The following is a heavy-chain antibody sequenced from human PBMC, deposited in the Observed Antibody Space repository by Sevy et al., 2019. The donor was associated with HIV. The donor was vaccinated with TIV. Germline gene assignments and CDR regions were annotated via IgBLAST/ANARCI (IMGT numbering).Heavy chain of an antibody. CDR1: GYTLTELS. CDR2: FDPEDGET. CDR3: ETSPDYYDISREAFDI. D-gene: IGHD3-22*01. V-gene: IGHV1-24*01. J-gene: IGHJ3*02. Sequence: GASVKVSCKVSGYTLTELSIHWVRQAPGKGLEWMGGFDPEDGETIYAQMFQGRVTMTQHTSTDPAYMELRRLRSEETAVYYCETSPDYYDISREAFDIWGQGTMVNVSS.